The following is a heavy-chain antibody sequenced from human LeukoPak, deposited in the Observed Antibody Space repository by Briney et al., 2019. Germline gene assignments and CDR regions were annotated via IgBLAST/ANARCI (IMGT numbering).Heavy chain of an antibody. V-gene: IGHV4-34*01. CDR3: ARELGYYDSSGYYGGTFEY. J-gene: IGHJ4*02. CDR2: VNHRGST. CDR1: GGSFSNYY. D-gene: IGHD3-22*01. Sequence: SETLSLTCAVYGGSFSNYYGSWIRQPPGKGLEWIGEVNHRGSTNYNPSLNSRVTILVDTSKNQFSLKLSSVTAADTAVYYCARELGYYDSSGYYGGTFEYWGQGTLVTVSS.